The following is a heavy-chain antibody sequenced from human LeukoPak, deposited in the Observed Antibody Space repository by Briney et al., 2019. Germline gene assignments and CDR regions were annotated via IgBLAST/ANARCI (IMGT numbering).Heavy chain of an antibody. CDR1: GLTFSNYW. D-gene: IGHD1-7*01. J-gene: IGHJ4*02. Sequence: GGSLRLSCAASGLTFSNYWMSWVRQAPGKGLEWVAYIKQDGSEKYYVNSVKGRFTISRGNAKNSLYLQMNSLRAEDTAIYFCAREDDWNYEDFWGQGTLVTVSS. V-gene: IGHV3-7*01. CDR2: IKQDGSEK. CDR3: AREDDWNYEDF.